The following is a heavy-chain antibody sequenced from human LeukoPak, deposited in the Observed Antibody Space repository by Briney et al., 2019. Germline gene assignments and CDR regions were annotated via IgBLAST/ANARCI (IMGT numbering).Heavy chain of an antibody. D-gene: IGHD3-22*01. CDR3: ARPRGGYYDSSGLDAFDV. Sequence: GGSLRLSCAASGFTVSSNYMSWVRQAPGKGLECVSVIYSGGSTYYADSVKGRFTISRDNSKNTLYLQMNSLRAEDTAVYYCARPRGGYYDSSGLDAFDVWGQGTMVTVSS. V-gene: IGHV3-66*02. J-gene: IGHJ3*01. CDR2: IYSGGST. CDR1: GFTVSSNY.